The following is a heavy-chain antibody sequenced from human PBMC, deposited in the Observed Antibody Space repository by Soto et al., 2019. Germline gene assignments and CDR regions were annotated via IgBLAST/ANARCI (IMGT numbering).Heavy chain of an antibody. D-gene: IGHD4-17*01. Sequence: SNTLSLTCTVSDGYTRCYYWSWIRQPPGKGLEWIGYIYYSGSTNYNPSLKSRVTIPVDTSKNQLSLKLSSVTAADTAVYYCARRYGYYFDYWGQGTLVTVS. J-gene: IGHJ4*02. CDR3: ARRYGYYFDY. V-gene: IGHV4-59*08. CDR1: DGYTRCYY. CDR2: IYYSGST.